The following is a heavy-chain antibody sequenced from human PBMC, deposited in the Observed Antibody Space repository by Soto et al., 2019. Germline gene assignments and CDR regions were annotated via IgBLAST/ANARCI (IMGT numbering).Heavy chain of an antibody. J-gene: IGHJ4*02. CDR1: GFTFSSYA. Sequence: EVQLLESGGGLVQPGASLRPSCAASGFTFSSYAMSWVRQAPGKGLEWVSGVSGSGGSTYYADSVKGRFTISRDNSKNTLYLQMSSLRAEDTAVYYCAKVVPPVDYWGQGTLVTVSS. V-gene: IGHV3-23*01. CDR3: AKVVPPVDY. D-gene: IGHD1-26*01. CDR2: VSGSGGST.